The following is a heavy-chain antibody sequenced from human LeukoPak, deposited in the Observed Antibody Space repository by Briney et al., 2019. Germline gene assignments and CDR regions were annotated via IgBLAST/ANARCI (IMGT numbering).Heavy chain of an antibody. CDR2: ISYDGSNK. CDR3: VKLCSSASPDFDY. V-gene: IGHV3-30-3*02. J-gene: IGHJ4*02. Sequence: GGSLRLSCAASGFTFSSYAMHWVRQAPGKGLEWVAVISYDGSNKYYADSVKGRFTISRDNSKNTLYLQMNSLRAEDTAVYYCVKLCSSASPDFDYWGQGTLVTVSS. D-gene: IGHD2-2*01. CDR1: GFTFSSYA.